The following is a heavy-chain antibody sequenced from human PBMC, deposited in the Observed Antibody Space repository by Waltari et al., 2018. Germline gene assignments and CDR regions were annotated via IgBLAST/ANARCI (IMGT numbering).Heavy chain of an antibody. CDR3: ARGGDGSGSYPDAFDI. CDR2: INPSGGST. D-gene: IGHD3-10*01. Sequence: QVQLVQSGAEVKKPGASVKVSCKASGYTFTSYYMHWVRQAHGQGLEWMGIINPSGGSTSYGQKVQGRVTMTRDTSTSTVYRELSSLRSEDTAVYYCARGGDGSGSYPDAFDIWGQGTMVTVSS. J-gene: IGHJ3*02. V-gene: IGHV1-46*01. CDR1: GYTFTSYY.